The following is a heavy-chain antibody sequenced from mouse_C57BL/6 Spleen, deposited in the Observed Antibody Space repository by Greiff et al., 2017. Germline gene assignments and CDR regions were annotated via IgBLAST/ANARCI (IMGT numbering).Heavy chain of an antibody. D-gene: IGHD3-2*02. CDR1: GYTFTSYW. Sequence: QVQLQQPGAELVRPGTSVKLSCKASGYTFTSYWMHWVKQRPGQGLEWIGVIDPSDSYTNYNQKFKGKATLTVDTSSSTAYMQLSSLTSEDSAVYYCARVVVRQLSPYFDVWGTGTTVTVSS. CDR3: ARVVVRQLSPYFDV. V-gene: IGHV1-59*01. CDR2: IDPSDSYT. J-gene: IGHJ1*03.